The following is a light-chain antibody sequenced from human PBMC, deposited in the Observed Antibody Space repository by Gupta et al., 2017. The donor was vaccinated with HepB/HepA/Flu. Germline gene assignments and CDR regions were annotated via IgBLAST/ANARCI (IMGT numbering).Light chain of an antibody. V-gene: IGLV2-23*02. J-gene: IGLJ3*02. CDR1: SSDVGSYNL. CDR2: EVS. CDR3: CADAGSSTWV. Sequence: SALTQPASVSGSPRQSITSSCTGTSSDVGSYNLVSWSQQHPGQAPNLMIYEVSKRPAGVSSRFSGSKSGNTASLTISGPKEEDVADYYCCADAGSSTWVFGGGTKLTVL.